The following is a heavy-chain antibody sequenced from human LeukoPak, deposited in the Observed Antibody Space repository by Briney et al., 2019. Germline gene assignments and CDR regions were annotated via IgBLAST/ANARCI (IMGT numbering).Heavy chain of an antibody. D-gene: IGHD6-25*01. CDR2: INPNSGGT. CDR3: ARDGERRTPAAAGNGEVDY. J-gene: IGHJ4*02. CDR1: GYIFTGYY. V-gene: IGHV1-2*02. Sequence: ASVKVSCKPSGYIFTGYYIHWVRQAPGQGLEWMGWINPNSGGTKYGQKFQGRVTMTRDTSISTAYMELSRLRSDDTAVYYCARDGERRTPAAAGNGEVDYWGQGTLVTVSS.